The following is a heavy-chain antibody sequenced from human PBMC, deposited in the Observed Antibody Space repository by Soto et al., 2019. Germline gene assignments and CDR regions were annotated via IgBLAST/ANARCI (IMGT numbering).Heavy chain of an antibody. CDR2: IYSIGST. V-gene: IGHV4-39*01. CDR3: RRSSRYSTDV. CDR1: GGSISSSSY. D-gene: IGHD6-13*01. Sequence: QLQLQESGPGLVKPSETLSLTCTVSGGSISSSSYWGWIRQPPGKGLEWIGSIYSIGSTYYNPSLKSRVTISVDTSKNQFSLKLSSGTAADPAVYYCRRSSRYSTDVWGQGTTVTVSS. J-gene: IGHJ6*02.